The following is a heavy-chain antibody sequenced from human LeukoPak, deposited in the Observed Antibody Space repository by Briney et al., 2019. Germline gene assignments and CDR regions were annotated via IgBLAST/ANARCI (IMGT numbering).Heavy chain of an antibody. D-gene: IGHD5-24*01. Sequence: GGSLRLSCAASGFTFSSYAMSLVRQAPGKGLEWVSAISGSGGDTYYADSVKGRFTISRDNSKNTLYLQMNSLRAEDTAVYYCARERWLQSGYFDYWGQGTLVTVSS. J-gene: IGHJ4*02. CDR1: GFTFSSYA. CDR2: ISGSGGDT. CDR3: ARERWLQSGYFDY. V-gene: IGHV3-23*01.